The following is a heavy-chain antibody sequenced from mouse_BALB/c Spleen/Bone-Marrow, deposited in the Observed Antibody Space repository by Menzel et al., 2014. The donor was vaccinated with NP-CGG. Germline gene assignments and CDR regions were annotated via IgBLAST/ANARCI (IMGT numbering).Heavy chain of an antibody. J-gene: IGHJ2*01. V-gene: IGHV1S137*01. CDR1: GYTFTDYA. CDR3: ARGLSYCYGTSCCFDY. D-gene: IGHD1-1*01. Sequence: VKLMESGAELVRPGVSVKISCKGSGYTFTDYAMHWVKQSHAKSLEWIGIISSSYGDATYNQKFKGKATMTVDKSSNTAYMELARLTSEDSAIYYCARGLSYCYGTSCCFDYWGQGTPLTVSS. CDR2: ISSSYGDA.